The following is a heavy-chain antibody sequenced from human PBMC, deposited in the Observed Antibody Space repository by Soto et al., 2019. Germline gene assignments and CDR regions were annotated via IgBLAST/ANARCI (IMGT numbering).Heavy chain of an antibody. CDR2: ISAYNGNT. D-gene: IGHD5-12*01. V-gene: IGHV1-18*01. J-gene: IGHJ6*03. CDR3: ARISGYDGGYYYYYYYMDV. Sequence: ASVKVSCKASGYTFTSYGISWVRQAPGQGLEWMGWISAYNGNTNYAQKLQGRVTMTTDTSTSTAYMELRSLRSDDTAVYYCARISGYDGGYYYYYYYMDVWGKGTTVTVSS. CDR1: GYTFTSYG.